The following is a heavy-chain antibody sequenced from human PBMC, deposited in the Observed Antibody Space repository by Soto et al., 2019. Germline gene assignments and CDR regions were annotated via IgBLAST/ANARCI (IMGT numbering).Heavy chain of an antibody. CDR1: GGSISSSNW. Sequence: QVQLQESGPGLVKPSGTLSLTCAVSGGSISSSNWWSWVRQPPGKGLEWIGEIYHSGSTNYNPSLRSRVTISVDKSKNQFSLKLSSVTAADTAVYYCASKSIRGYSYGPFDYWGQGTLVTVSS. J-gene: IGHJ4*02. CDR3: ASKSIRGYSYGPFDY. CDR2: IYHSGST. D-gene: IGHD5-18*01. V-gene: IGHV4-4*02.